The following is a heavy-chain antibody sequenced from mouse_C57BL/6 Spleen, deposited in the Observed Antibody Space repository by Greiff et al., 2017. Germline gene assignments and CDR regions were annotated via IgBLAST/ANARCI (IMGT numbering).Heavy chain of an antibody. CDR1: GYNFTSYW. CDR2: IDPSDSYT. D-gene: IGHD1-1*01. J-gene: IGHJ2*01. V-gene: IGHV1-59*01. Sequence: QVQLQQPGAELVRPGTSVKLSCKASGYNFTSYWMHWVKQRPGQGLEWIGVIDPSDSYTNYNQKFKGKATLTVDTSSSTAYMQLSSLTSEDSAVYYCATTVVDYWGQGTTLTVSS. CDR3: ATTVVDY.